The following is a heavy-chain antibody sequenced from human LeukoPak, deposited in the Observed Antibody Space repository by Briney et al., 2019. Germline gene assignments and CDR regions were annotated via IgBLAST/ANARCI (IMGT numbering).Heavy chain of an antibody. Sequence: GGSLRLSCAASGFTFSRYWMSWVRQAPGKGLEWVANIKQDGGEIYCVDSVKGRFTISRDNAKNSVYLHMNSLRAEDTAVYYCARDKVVGPTKFDSWGQGTLVTVSS. J-gene: IGHJ5*01. CDR1: GFTFSRYW. CDR3: ARDKVVGPTKFDS. V-gene: IGHV3-7*01. D-gene: IGHD1-26*01. CDR2: IKQDGGEI.